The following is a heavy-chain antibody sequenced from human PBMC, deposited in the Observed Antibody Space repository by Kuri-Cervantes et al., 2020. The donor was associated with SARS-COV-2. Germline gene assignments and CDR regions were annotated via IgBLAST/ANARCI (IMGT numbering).Heavy chain of an antibody. CDR1: GFTFRSYW. Sequence: GESLKISCAASGFTFRSYWMSWVRQTPGKGLEWVANINEDGSEKYYVDSVKGRFTISRDNSKNTLYLQMNSLRAEDTAVYYCAKRKYYYDSSGYWGAFDIWGQGTMVTVSS. CDR3: AKRKYYYDSSGYWGAFDI. J-gene: IGHJ3*02. CDR2: INEDGSEK. V-gene: IGHV3-7*03. D-gene: IGHD3-22*01.